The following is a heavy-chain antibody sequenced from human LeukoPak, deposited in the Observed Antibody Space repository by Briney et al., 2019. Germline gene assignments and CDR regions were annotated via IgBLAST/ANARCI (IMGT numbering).Heavy chain of an antibody. D-gene: IGHD1-26*01. CDR3: ATDPQSWELRLEPPAYDY. CDR1: GFTFSSYG. CDR2: IRYDGSNK. Sequence: GGSLRLSCAASGFTFSSYGMHWVRQAAGKGVEGGACIRYDGSNKYYADSGKGRFNISRDNTKKTVYLQMNRLRAGDTAVYYCATDPQSWELRLEPPAYDYWGQGTLVTVSS. J-gene: IGHJ4*02. V-gene: IGHV3-30*02.